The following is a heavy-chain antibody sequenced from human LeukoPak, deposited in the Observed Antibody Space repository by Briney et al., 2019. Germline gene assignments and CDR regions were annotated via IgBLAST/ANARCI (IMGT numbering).Heavy chain of an antibody. CDR2: IYYSGST. CDR3: ARGIDGYNPDYFYYMDV. Sequence: SETLSLTCTVSGGSISSYYWSWIRQPPGKGLEWIGYIYYSGSTNYNPSLKSRVTISEDTSKNQFSLRLSSVTAADTAVYYCARGIDGYNPDYFYYMDVWGKGTTVTVSS. D-gene: IGHD5-24*01. CDR1: GGSISSYY. V-gene: IGHV4-59*12. J-gene: IGHJ6*03.